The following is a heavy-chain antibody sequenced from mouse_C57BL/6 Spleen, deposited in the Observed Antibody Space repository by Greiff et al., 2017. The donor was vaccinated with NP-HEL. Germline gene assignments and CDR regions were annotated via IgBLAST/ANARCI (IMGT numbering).Heavy chain of an antibody. CDR2: IWSGGST. J-gene: IGHJ3*01. D-gene: IGHD4-1*01. Sequence: QVQLKESGPGLVQPSQSLSITCTVSGFSLPSYGVHWVRQSPGQGLEWLGVIWSGGSTDYNAAFISRLSISKDNSKSQVFFKMNSLQADDTAIYYCARNRGLGTWFAYWGQGTLVTVSA. CDR1: GFSLPSYG. V-gene: IGHV2-2*01. CDR3: ARNRGLGTWFAY.